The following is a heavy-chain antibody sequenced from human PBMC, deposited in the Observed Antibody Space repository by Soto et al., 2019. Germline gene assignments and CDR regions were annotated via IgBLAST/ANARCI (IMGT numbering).Heavy chain of an antibody. CDR2: IDPSDSYT. CDR1: GYSFTSYW. Sequence: PGESLKISCKGSGYSFTSYWISWVRQMPGKGLEWMGRIDPSDSYTNYSPSFQGHVTISADKSISTAYLQWSSLKASDTAMYYCARQVRIAAAEAYYYGMDVWGQGTTVTVSS. CDR3: ARQVRIAAAEAYYYGMDV. V-gene: IGHV5-10-1*01. D-gene: IGHD6-13*01. J-gene: IGHJ6*02.